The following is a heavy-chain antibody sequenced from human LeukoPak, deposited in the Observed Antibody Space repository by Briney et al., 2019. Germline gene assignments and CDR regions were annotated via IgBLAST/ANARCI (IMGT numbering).Heavy chain of an antibody. CDR2: MSSDGNAM. CDR3: VRESEYYFDHSASFDY. V-gene: IGHV3-30-3*01. Sequence: GGSLRLSCAASGFTFTAYLIHWVRQAPGKWLEWVAVMSSDGNAMFYADSVKGRFTISRDNSKNTLYLQMNSLGAEDTAVYYCVRESEYYFDHSASFDYWGQGTLVTVSS. J-gene: IGHJ4*02. D-gene: IGHD3-22*01. CDR1: GFTFTAYL.